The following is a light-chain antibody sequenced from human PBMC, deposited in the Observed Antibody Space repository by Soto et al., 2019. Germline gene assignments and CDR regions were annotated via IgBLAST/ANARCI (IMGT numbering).Light chain of an antibody. CDR2: GAS. J-gene: IGKJ5*01. CDR1: QSVTSN. CDR3: QQYNNWPPT. V-gene: IGKV3-15*01. Sequence: EIVMTQSPATLSVSPGERATLSCRASQSVTSNLAWYQQKPGQAPRLLIYGASTRATGIPARFSGSGSGTEFTLTISSLQSEDFAFYYCQQYNNWPPTFGQGTRQEIK.